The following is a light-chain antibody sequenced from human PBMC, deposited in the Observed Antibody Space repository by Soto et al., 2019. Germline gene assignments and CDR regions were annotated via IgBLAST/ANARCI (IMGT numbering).Light chain of an antibody. CDR3: QQCDSSTLT. J-gene: IGKJ4*01. V-gene: IGKV3-20*01. Sequence: EIVLTQFPGTLSLSPGERATLSCRASQSLSSSFLAWYQQKPAQAPRLLLYGASARATGIPDRFSGSGSGTDFTFTISRLVSEDFAVYYCQQCDSSTLTFGGGTKVDIK. CDR1: QSLSSSF. CDR2: GAS.